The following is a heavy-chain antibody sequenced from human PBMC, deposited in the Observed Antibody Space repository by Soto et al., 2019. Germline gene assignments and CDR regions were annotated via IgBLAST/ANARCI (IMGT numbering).Heavy chain of an antibody. J-gene: IGHJ4*02. V-gene: IGHV1-46*01. CDR1: GYTFTSYY. D-gene: IGHD1-26*01. CDR2: INPSGGST. CDR3: AKSVGATAHFDY. Sequence: ASVKVSCKASGYTFTSYYMHWVRQAPGQGLEWMGIINPSGGSTSYAQKFQGRVTMTRDTSTSTVYMELSSLRSEDTAVYYCAKSVGATAHFDYWGQGTXVTVSS.